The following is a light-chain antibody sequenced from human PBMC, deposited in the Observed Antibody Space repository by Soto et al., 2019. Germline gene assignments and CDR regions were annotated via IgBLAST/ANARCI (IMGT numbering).Light chain of an antibody. Sequence: DIVMTQSPLSLSATPGEPASISCRSSQSLLHGNGYNYLDWYLQKPGQSPQLLIYWSSNRASGVPDKFSGSGSGTDFTLQISRVEAEDVGVYYCVQALRTPITFGQGTRLEIK. CDR2: WSS. J-gene: IGKJ5*01. V-gene: IGKV2-28*01. CDR3: VQALRTPIT. CDR1: QSLLHGNGYNY.